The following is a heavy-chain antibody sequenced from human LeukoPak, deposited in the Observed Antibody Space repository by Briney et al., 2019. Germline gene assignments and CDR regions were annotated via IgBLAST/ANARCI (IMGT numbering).Heavy chain of an antibody. D-gene: IGHD3-9*01. J-gene: IGHJ4*02. Sequence: GGSLRLSCAASGFTFENNAMHWVRPAPGKGLEWVAGISWNSDTVDYADSVKGRFTISRDNARNSLYLQMNTLRSEDTAFYYCAKANFDWVLFFDYWGQGTLITVSS. CDR2: ISWNSDTV. CDR1: GFTFENNA. CDR3: AKANFDWVLFFDY. V-gene: IGHV3-9*01.